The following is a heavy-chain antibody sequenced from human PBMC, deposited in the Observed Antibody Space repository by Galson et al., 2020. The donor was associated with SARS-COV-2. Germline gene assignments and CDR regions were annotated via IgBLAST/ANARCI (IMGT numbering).Heavy chain of an antibody. Sequence: GGSLRLSCEVSGFTFNDFWMSWFRQAPGKGLEWVANIKVDGSETNYADFVKGRFSISRDNAANSLYLQMNSLRVEDSAVYYCSREGWHGGYWGQGTRVTVFS. CDR3: SREGWHGGY. J-gene: IGHJ4*02. CDR2: IKVDGSET. D-gene: IGHD6-19*01. CDR1: GFTFNDFW. V-gene: IGHV3-7*01.